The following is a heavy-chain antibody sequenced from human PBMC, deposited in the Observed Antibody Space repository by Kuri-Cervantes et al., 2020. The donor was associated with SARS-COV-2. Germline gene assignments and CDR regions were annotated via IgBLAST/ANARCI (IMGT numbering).Heavy chain of an antibody. CDR2: IYYSGST. D-gene: IGHD6-19*01. Sequence: SETLSLTCTVSGGSISSHYWSWSRQPPGKRLEWIGYIYYSGSTNYNPSLKSRVTISVDTSKNQFSLKLSSVTAADTAVYYCARDDRVGVAGADNAFDIWGQGTMVTVSS. J-gene: IGHJ3*02. CDR3: ARDDRVGVAGADNAFDI. CDR1: GGSISSHY. V-gene: IGHV4-59*11.